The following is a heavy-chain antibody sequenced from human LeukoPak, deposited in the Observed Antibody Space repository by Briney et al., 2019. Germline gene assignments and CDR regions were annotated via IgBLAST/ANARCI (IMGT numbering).Heavy chain of an antibody. J-gene: IGHJ3*02. V-gene: IGHV4-61*02. CDR3: ARHYSRSGVDAFDI. CDR1: GGSISSDSYY. D-gene: IGHD5-12*01. Sequence: PSETLSLTCTVSGGSISSDSYYWSWIWQPAGKGLEWIGRISTSGITMYNPSLKSRVTISVDTSKKQFSLRLSSATAADTAVYYCARHYSRSGVDAFDIWGHGTMVTVSS. CDR2: ISTSGIT.